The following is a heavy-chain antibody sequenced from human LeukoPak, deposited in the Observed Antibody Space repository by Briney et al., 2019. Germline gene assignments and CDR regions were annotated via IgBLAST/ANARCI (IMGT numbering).Heavy chain of an antibody. J-gene: IGHJ4*02. D-gene: IGHD4-17*01. CDR2: ISGSGGRT. CDR1: GFTFSSYA. CDR3: AKVFRKDGDFHLFDY. V-gene: IGHV3-23*01. Sequence: GGSLRLSCAASGFTFSSYAMSWVRQAPGKGLEWVSAISGSGGRTYYTGSVKGRFTISRDNSKNTLYLQMNSLRAEDTAVFYCAKVFRKDGDFHLFDYWGQGTLVTVSS.